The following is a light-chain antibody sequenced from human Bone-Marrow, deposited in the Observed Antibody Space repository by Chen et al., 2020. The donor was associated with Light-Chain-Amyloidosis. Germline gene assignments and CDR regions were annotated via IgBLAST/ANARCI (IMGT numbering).Light chain of an antibody. V-gene: IGLV3-25*03. CDR3: QSADSSGTYEVI. J-gene: IGLJ2*01. CDR1: DLPTKY. Sequence: SYELTQPPSVSVSPGQTARITCSGDDLPTKYAYWYQQKPGQAPVLVIHGDNERPSGISERFSGSSSGTTATLTICGVQAEDEADYHCQSADSSGTYEVIFGGGTKLTVL. CDR2: GDN.